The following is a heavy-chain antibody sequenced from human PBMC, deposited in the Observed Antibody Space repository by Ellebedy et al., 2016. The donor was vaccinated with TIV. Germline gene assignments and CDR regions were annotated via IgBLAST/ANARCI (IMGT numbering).Heavy chain of an antibody. V-gene: IGHV1-2*02. J-gene: IGHJ4*02. CDR3: ARAYTSTWHFFDY. CDR2: INPNSGGT. CDR1: GYTFTGYY. Sequence: AASVKVSCKASGYTFTGYYIHWVRQAPGQGLEWMGWINPNSGGTNYAQKFQGRVTMTRDTSTSTAYMELSSLKSDDTAMYYCARAYTSTWHFFDYWGQGTLITVSS. D-gene: IGHD2-2*01.